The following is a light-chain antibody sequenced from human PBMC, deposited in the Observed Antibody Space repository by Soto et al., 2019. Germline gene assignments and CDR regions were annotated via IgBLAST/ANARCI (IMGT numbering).Light chain of an antibody. CDR1: QSVSSY. CDR3: QQYVSSPPSIT. V-gene: IGKV3-20*01. J-gene: IGKJ5*01. Sequence: EIELTQSPATLSLSLGERATLSCRASQSVSSYLAWYQQKPGQAPRLLIYGASSRATGLPDRFSGSGSGTDFTLTISRLEPEDFAVYYCQQYVSSPPSITFGQGTRLEIK. CDR2: GAS.